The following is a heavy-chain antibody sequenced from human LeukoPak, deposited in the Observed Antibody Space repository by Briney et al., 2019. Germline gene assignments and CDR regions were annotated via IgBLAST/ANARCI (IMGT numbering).Heavy chain of an antibody. CDR1: GGSISSSSYY. J-gene: IGHJ4*02. CDR2: IYYSGST. V-gene: IGHV4-39*07. D-gene: IGHD3-22*01. CDR3: ARDEGSAYPFDY. Sequence: ETLSLTCTVSGGSISSSSYYWGWIRQPPGKGLEWIGSIYYSGSTYYNPSLKSRVTISVDTSKNQFSLNLNSVTAADTAVYFCARDEGSAYPFDYWGQGTLVTVSS.